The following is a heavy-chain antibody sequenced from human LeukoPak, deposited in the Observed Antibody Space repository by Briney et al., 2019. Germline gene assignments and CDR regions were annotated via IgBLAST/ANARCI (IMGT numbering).Heavy chain of an antibody. CDR3: ARDPGGYDYVWGSYRYRSNWFDP. V-gene: IGHV4-59*01. Sequence: PSETLSLTCTVSGGSISSYYWSWIRQPPGKGLEWIGYIYYSGSTNYNPSLKSRVTISVDASKNQFSLKLSSVTAADTAVYYCARDPGGYDYVWGSYRYRSNWFDPWGQGTLVTVSS. D-gene: IGHD3-16*02. J-gene: IGHJ5*02. CDR1: GGSISSYY. CDR2: IYYSGST.